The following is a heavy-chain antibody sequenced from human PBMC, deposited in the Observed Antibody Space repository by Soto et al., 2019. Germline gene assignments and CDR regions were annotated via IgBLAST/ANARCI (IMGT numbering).Heavy chain of an antibody. J-gene: IGHJ6*02. Sequence: EEQLVQSGAEVKKPGESLKITCKGSGYTFSSYWVAWVRRMPGKGLEWMGSIYPGDSDTKYSPSFRGQVTISADKSIRTAYLQWSSLKASDTAMYYCASGLYYYGVDFWGQGTPVTVSS. CDR1: GYTFSSYW. CDR3: ASGLYYYGVDF. V-gene: IGHV5-51*01. CDR2: IYPGDSDT. D-gene: IGHD3-10*01.